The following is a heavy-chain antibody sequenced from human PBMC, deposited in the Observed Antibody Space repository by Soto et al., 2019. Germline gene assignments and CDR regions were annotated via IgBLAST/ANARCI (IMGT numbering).Heavy chain of an antibody. CDR2: FFWVDDK. V-gene: IGHV2-5*02. Sequence: QNTLNESGPTVVRPTETLTLTCRFSGFSLTTSGVGVGWIRQSPGKAPEWLALFFWVDDKRYSASLKSRLTFTKDTSKIQVVLTVSDLDPTDTATYYCAHRVLRTVFGLVTTTAIYFDFWGQGTPVAVSS. D-gene: IGHD3-3*01. CDR1: GFSLTTSGVG. CDR3: AHRVLRTVFGLVTTTAIYFDF. J-gene: IGHJ4*02.